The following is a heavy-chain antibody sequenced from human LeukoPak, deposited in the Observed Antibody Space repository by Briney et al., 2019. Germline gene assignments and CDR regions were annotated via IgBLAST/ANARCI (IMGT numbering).Heavy chain of an antibody. V-gene: IGHV4-30-2*01. CDR1: GGSISSGGYY. CDR2: IYHSGST. Sequence: PSETLSLTCTVSGGSISSGGYYWSWIRQPPGKGLEWIGYIYHSGSTYYNPSLKSRVTISVDRSKNQFSLKLSSVTAADTAVYYCARALTTNDIAARPVRRFDPWGQGTLVTVSS. J-gene: IGHJ5*02. CDR3: ARALTTNDIAARPVRRFDP. D-gene: IGHD6-6*01.